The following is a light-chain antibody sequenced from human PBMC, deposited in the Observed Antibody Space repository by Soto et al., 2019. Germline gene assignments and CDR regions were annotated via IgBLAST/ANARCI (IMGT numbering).Light chain of an antibody. CDR2: DAS. Sequence: EIVLTQSPATLSLSPGERATLSCRASQGVSSYLAWYQQKPGQAPRRLIYDASNRATGIPARFSGSGPGTDFTLTISSLEPEDFAVYYCQQRSNWLTFGGGTKVEIK. CDR3: QQRSNWLT. V-gene: IGKV3D-11*01. J-gene: IGKJ4*01. CDR1: QGVSSY.